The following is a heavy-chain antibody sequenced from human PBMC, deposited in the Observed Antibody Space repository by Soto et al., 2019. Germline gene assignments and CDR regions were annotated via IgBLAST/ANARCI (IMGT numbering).Heavy chain of an antibody. CDR2: INPNSGGT. J-gene: IGHJ6*02. V-gene: IGHV1-2*02. CDR3: ARDQSPSSGWPGMDV. Sequence: QVQLVQSGAEVKKPGASVKVSCKASGYTFTDYYMHWVRQAPGQGLEWMGWINPNSGGTNYAQKFQGRVTMTRDTSISTAYMELNRVRSDDTAVYYCARDQSPSSGWPGMDVWGQGTTVTVSS. CDR1: GYTFTDYY. D-gene: IGHD6-19*01.